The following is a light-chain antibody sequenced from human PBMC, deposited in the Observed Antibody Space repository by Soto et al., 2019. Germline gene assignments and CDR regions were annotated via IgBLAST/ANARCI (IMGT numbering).Light chain of an antibody. CDR1: QSVSSSY. V-gene: IGKV3-20*01. CDR2: GAS. Sequence: EIVLTQSPATLSLSPGERATLSCRASQSVSSSYLAWYQQKPGQAPRLLIYGASSSATGIPDRCSSSGSGRDFTLTTSRLEPEDFAVYYCQQYGSSPPMYTFGQGTKLEIK. CDR3: QQYGSSPPMYT. J-gene: IGKJ2*01.